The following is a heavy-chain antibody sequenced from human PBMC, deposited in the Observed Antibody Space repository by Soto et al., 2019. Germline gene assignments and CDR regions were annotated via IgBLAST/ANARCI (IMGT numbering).Heavy chain of an antibody. CDR2: IYYSGST. V-gene: IGHV4-59*08. CDR3: HIYGDYSAFDI. J-gene: IGHJ3*02. CDR1: GGSISSYY. D-gene: IGHD4-17*01. Sequence: SETLSLTCTVSGGSISSYYWSWIRQPPGKGLEWIGYIYYSGSTNYNPSLKSRVTISVDTSKNQFSLKLSSVTAADTAVYYCHIYGDYSAFDIWGQGTMVTVSS.